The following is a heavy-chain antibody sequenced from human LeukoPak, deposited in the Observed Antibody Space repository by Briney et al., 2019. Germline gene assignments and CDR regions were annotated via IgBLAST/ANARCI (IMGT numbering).Heavy chain of an antibody. CDR1: GFGFSGYG. V-gene: IGHV3-30*02. Sequence: GGSLRLSCAASGFGFSGYGMHWVRQTPGKGLEWVAFIRYDGSTKDYADSVRGRFTISRGNSKNTLYLQMNSLRDEDTAVYYCAPSILGVAPPGGGANYWGQGTLVTVSS. D-gene: IGHD3-3*01. J-gene: IGHJ4*02. CDR2: IRYDGSTK. CDR3: APSILGVAPPGGGANY.